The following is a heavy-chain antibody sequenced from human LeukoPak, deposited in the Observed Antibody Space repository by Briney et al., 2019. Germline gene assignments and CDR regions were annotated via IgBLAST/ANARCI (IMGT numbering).Heavy chain of an antibody. D-gene: IGHD3-9*01. CDR3: ARGLLRSHWLRDWYFDL. J-gene: IGHJ2*01. Sequence: PSETLSLTCTVSGYSISSGYYWGWIRPPPGKGLEWIGEINHSGSTNYNPSLKSRVTISVDTSKNQFSLKLSSVTAADTAVYYCARGLLRSHWLRDWYFDLWGRGTLLTVSS. CDR2: INHSGST. CDR1: GYSISSGYY. V-gene: IGHV4-38-2*02.